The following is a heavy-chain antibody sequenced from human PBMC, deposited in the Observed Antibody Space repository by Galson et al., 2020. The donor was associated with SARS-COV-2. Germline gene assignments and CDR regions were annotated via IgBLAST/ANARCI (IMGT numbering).Heavy chain of an antibody. CDR1: GFTFSGAV. Sequence: QLGESLKISCVASGFTFSGAVIHWVRQASGKGPEWVGRIRSRTNSYATGYAASVKGRFIISRDDSKKTAYLQMSSLKTEDTAVYYCTTINYWGQGTLVTVSS. CDR3: TTINY. V-gene: IGHV3-73*01. J-gene: IGHJ4*02. CDR2: IRSRTNSYAT.